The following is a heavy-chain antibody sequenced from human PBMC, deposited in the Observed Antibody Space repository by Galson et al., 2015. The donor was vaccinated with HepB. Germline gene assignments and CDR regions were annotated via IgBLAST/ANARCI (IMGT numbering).Heavy chain of an antibody. CDR2: IEPTASYT. CDR3: ARLGHEGYHNYGMDV. D-gene: IGHD7-27*01. V-gene: IGHV5-10-1*01. CDR1: GYTFTAFW. Sequence: QSGAEVKKPGESLRISCKGSGYTFTAFWNTWVRQIPGKGLEWMGRIEPTASYTDYSPSFHGHVSMSVDKSTNTAYLQLSSLTASDTAMYDCARLGHEGYHNYGMDVWGQGTTVTVSS. J-gene: IGHJ6*02.